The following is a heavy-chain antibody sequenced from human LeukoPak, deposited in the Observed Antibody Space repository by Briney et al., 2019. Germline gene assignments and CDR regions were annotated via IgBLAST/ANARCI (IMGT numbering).Heavy chain of an antibody. D-gene: IGHD2-21*01. CDR1: GGSISSSSYY. Sequence: SETLSLTCTVSGGSISSSSYYWGWIRQPPGKGLEWIGSIYYSGSTYYNPSLKSRVTISVDTSKNQFSLKLSSVTAADTAVYYRASMVNGGDTFYYWGQGTLVTGSS. J-gene: IGHJ4*02. CDR3: ASMVNGGDTFYY. CDR2: IYYSGST. V-gene: IGHV4-39*01.